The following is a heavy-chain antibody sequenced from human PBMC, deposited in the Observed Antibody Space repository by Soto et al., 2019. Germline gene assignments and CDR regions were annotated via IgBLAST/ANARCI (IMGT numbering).Heavy chain of an antibody. CDR1: GYSFTAFY. D-gene: IGHD2-21*01. J-gene: IGHJ6*03. CDR3: ARANSIRPYFYNMDV. V-gene: IGHV1-2*02. CDR2: INPNSGGT. Sequence: QVQLVQSGAEVEKPGASVKVSCKAAGYSFTAFYIHWVRQAHGQGFEWLGWINPNSGGTYYSQKFRARVTLTRDTSISTAYMELTGLSSDDTAVYYCARANSIRPYFYNMDVWGQGTTVTVSS.